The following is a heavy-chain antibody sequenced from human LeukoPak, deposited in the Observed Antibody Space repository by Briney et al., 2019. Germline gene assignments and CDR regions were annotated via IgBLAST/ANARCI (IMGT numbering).Heavy chain of an antibody. CDR2: ISGTGGRT. J-gene: IGHJ6*02. V-gene: IGHV3-23*01. Sequence: GGSLRLSCTASGFTFSNYAMTWVRQAPGKGLEWVSSISGTGGRTYSADSVKGRFTISRDNSKNTLYLQMKNLRVEHTAVYYCAKGLHGGVGYGVAVWAQGTTVPVS. CDR3: AKGLHGGVGYGVAV. CDR1: GFTFSNYA. D-gene: IGHD3-16*01.